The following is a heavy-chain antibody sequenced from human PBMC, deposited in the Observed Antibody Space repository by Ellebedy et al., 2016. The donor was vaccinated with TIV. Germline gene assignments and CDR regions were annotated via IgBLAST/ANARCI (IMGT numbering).Heavy chain of an antibody. CDR1: GDSIDYSPYS. V-gene: IGHV4-39*02. Sequence: MPSETLSLTCTVSGDSIDYSPYSWGWIRQSPGQGLEWIGASKYSGSTQYNPSLKSRVTISVDPSKSHCSLRLSSVTAADTAVYFCARLVSGFYYAMDVWGQGTAVTVSS. D-gene: IGHD2-21*01. J-gene: IGHJ6*02. CDR2: SKYSGST. CDR3: ARLVSGFYYAMDV.